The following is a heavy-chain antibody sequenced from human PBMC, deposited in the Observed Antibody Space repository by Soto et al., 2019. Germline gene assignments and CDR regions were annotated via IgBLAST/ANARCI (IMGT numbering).Heavy chain of an antibody. CDR2: INSDGSST. V-gene: IGHV3-74*01. J-gene: IGHJ5*02. CDR1: GFTFSSYW. CDR3: ARPASIAVAAHNWFDP. D-gene: IGHD6-19*01. Sequence: VSLRLSCAASGFTFSSYWMHWVRQAPGKGLVWVSRINSDGSSTSYADSVKGRFTISRDNAKNTLYLQMNSLRAEDTAVYYCARPASIAVAAHNWFDPWGQGTLVTVSS.